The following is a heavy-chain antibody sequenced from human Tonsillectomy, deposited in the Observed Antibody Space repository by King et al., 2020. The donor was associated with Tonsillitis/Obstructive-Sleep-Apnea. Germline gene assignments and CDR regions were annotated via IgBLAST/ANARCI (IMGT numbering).Heavy chain of an antibody. CDR1: GFSLSTSGMC. D-gene: IGHD2-15*01. J-gene: IGHJ6*03. Sequence: TLKESGPALVKHTQTLTLTCTFSGFSLSTSGMCVSWIRQPPGKALEWLARIDWDDDKYYSTSMKPRLTISKDNSKNQVVLTMTNMDPVDTATYYCARTSPRYCSGGSCYSGYYYMDVWGKGTTVTVSS. CDR3: ARTSPRYCSGGSCYSGYYYMDV. V-gene: IGHV2-70*11. CDR2: IDWDDDK.